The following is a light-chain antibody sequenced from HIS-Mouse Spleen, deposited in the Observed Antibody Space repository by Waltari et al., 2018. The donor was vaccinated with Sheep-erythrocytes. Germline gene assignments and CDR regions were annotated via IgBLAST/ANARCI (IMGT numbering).Light chain of an antibody. J-gene: IGLJ2*01. Sequence: QSALTQPASVSGSPGQPITTSCTGTTSVVGSYNLAPCYQQHPGKAPKLMFYEGSKRPSGVSNRFSGSKSGNKASLTISGLQAEDEADYYCCSYAGSSTFHVVFGGGTKLTVL. CDR1: TSVVGSYNL. V-gene: IGLV2-23*03. CDR2: EGS. CDR3: CSYAGSSTFHVV.